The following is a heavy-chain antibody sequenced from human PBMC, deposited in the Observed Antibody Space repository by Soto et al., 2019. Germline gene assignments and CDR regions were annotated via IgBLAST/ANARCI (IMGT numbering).Heavy chain of an antibody. Sequence: EVQLVESGGSLVQPGRSLRLSCAASGFTFDDYAMHWVRQAPGKGLEWVSGISWNSGSIGYADSVKGRFTISRDNAKNSRYLQMNSLRAEDTALYYCAKDITSSWFDAFAIWGQGTMVTVSS. V-gene: IGHV3-9*01. CDR2: ISWNSGSI. D-gene: IGHD6-13*01. CDR3: AKDITSSWFDAFAI. CDR1: GFTFDDYA. J-gene: IGHJ3*02.